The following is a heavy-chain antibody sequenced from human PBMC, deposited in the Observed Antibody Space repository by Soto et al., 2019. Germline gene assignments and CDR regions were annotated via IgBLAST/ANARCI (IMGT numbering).Heavy chain of an antibody. V-gene: IGHV1-18*04. D-gene: IGHD2-2*01. J-gene: IGHJ5*02. CDR2: ISLYSDGT. Sequence: ASVKVSCKASGYTFTSYGISWVRQAPGQGLEWMGWISLYSDGTNYAQKFQGRVSMTTDTSTTTAYMELRSLRSDDTAVYYGARVVPGAEAWCGPWGQVNRVTVAS. CDR1: GYTFTSYG. CDR3: ARVVPGAEAWCGP.